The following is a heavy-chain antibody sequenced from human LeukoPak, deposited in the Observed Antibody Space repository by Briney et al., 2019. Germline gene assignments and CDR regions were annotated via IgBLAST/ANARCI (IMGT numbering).Heavy chain of an antibody. J-gene: IGHJ6*02. CDR3: ARDTTVTKKYYYYYYGMDV. Sequence: SVKVSCKASGGTFSSYAISWVRQAPGQGLEWMGGIIPIFGTANYAQKFQGRVTITADESTSTAYMELSSLRSEDTAVYYCARDTTVTKKYYYYYYGMDVWGQGTTVTVSS. CDR1: GGTFSSYA. V-gene: IGHV1-69*13. D-gene: IGHD4-17*01. CDR2: IIPIFGTA.